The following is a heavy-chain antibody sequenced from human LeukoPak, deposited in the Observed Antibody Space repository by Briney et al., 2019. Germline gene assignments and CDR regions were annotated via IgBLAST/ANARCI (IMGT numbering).Heavy chain of an antibody. J-gene: IGHJ2*01. Sequence: GGSLRLSCAASGFTFSSYGMHWVRQAPGKGLEWVAVISYDGSNKYYADSVKGRFTISRDSSRNTLFLHMNTLRAEDTAIYYCAKDRTVGASYWYFDLWGRGTLVTVSS. CDR1: GFTFSSYG. V-gene: IGHV3-30*18. D-gene: IGHD1-26*01. CDR3: AKDRTVGASYWYFDL. CDR2: ISYDGSNK.